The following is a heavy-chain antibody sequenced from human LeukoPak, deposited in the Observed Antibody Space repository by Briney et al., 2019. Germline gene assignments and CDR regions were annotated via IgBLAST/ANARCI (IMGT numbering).Heavy chain of an antibody. Sequence: GGSLRLSCAASGFTFSSYAMSWVRQAPGKGLEWVSTISGSGDNTYYADSVKGRFTISRDNAKNSLYLQMNSLRAEDTAVYYCARDTLGYCSGGSCFTWGQGTLVTVSS. CDR3: ARDTLGYCSGGSCFT. D-gene: IGHD2-15*01. CDR1: GFTFSSYA. CDR2: ISGSGDNT. V-gene: IGHV3-23*01. J-gene: IGHJ5*02.